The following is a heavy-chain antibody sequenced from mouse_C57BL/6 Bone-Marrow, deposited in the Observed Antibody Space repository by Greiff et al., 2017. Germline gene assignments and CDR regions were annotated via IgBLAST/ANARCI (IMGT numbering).Heavy chain of an antibody. J-gene: IGHJ2*01. V-gene: IGHV14-4*01. CDR3: THDYGSSLDY. D-gene: IGHD1-1*01. Sequence: VQLQQSGAELVRPGASVKLSCTASGFNIKDDYMHWVKQRPEQALEWIGWIDPENGDPEYASKFQGKATITADTSSNTAYLQLSSLTSEDTAVDYCTHDYGSSLDYWGQGTTLTVSS. CDR2: IDPENGDP. CDR1: GFNIKDDY.